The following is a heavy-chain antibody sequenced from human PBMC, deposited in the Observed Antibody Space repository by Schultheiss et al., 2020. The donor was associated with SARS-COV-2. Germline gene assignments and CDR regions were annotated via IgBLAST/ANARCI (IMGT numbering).Heavy chain of an antibody. CDR1: GFTFSSYG. CDR2: IWYDGSNK. D-gene: IGHD6-13*01. V-gene: IGHV3-33*01. Sequence: GGSLRLSCAASGFTFSSYGMHWVRQAPGKGLEWVAVIWYDGSNKYYADSVRGRFTISRDNSKNTLYLQMNSLRAEDTAVYYCARDLGSRGPIDYWGQGTLVTVSS. J-gene: IGHJ4*02. CDR3: ARDLGSRGPIDY.